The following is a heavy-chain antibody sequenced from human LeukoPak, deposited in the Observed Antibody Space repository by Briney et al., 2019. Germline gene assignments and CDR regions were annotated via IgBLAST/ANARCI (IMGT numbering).Heavy chain of an antibody. J-gene: IGHJ4*02. CDR3: ARGQFQRDY. Sequence: SETLSLACAVYGGSFSGYYWSQIRQPPGKGLEWIGEINHSGSTNYSPSLKSRVTMSVDTSKKQFSLILSSVTAADTAVYYCARGQFQRDYWGQGTLVTVSS. CDR1: GGSFSGYY. CDR2: INHSGST. V-gene: IGHV4-34*01.